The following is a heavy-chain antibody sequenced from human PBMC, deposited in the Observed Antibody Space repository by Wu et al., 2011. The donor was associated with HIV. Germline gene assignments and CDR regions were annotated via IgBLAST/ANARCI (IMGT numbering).Heavy chain of an antibody. V-gene: IGHV1-18*01. CDR2: ISTHNGDT. D-gene: IGHD7-27*01. J-gene: IGHJ4*02. CDR1: GYTFTNYG. Sequence: QVQLVQSGPEVKKPGASVKVSCKAAGYTFTNYGINWVREAPGQGLEWMGGISTHNGDTNYAQKFQGRVTMTRDTSTSTVYMELSSLRSEDTAVYYCARDSLSRPGESGVYFDYWGQGNLVTVSS. CDR3: ARDSLSRPGESGVYFDY.